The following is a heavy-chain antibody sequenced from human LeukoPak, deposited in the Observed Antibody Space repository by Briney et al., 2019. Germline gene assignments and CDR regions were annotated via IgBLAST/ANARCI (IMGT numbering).Heavy chain of an antibody. Sequence: GGSLRLSCAASGFTFSSSWMHWVRQDPGKGLVWVSRINKEGRSSDYADSVKGRFIISRDNAKNMLYLQMNSLRAEDTAVYYCARDLIYNTVDYWGQGTLVTVSS. D-gene: IGHD5-18*01. V-gene: IGHV3-74*01. CDR3: ARDLIYNTVDY. CDR1: GFTFSSSW. J-gene: IGHJ4*02. CDR2: INKEGRSS.